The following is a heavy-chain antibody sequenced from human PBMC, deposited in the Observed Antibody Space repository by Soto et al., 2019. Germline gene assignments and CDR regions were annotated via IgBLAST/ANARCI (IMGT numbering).Heavy chain of an antibody. CDR1: GGSISSSNW. J-gene: IGHJ4*02. V-gene: IGHV4-4*02. CDR2: IYHSGST. D-gene: IGHD3-10*01. CDR3: ATDTYYYGSGSYSSYYFDY. Sequence: SETLSLTCAVSGGSISSSNWWSWVRQPPGKGLEWIGEIYHSGSTNYNPSLKSRVTISVDKSKNQFSLKLSSVTAADTAVYYCATDTYYYGSGSYSSYYFDYWGQGTLVTVSS.